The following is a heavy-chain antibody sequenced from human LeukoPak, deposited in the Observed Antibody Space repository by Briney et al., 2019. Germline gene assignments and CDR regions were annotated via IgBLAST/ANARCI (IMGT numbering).Heavy chain of an antibody. D-gene: IGHD2-15*01. CDR2: IYYSGST. CDR3: ATGLGYCSGGSCYSGFTQAPLDY. J-gene: IGHJ4*02. V-gene: IGHV4-39*01. CDR1: GGSNSSSSYY. Sequence: PSETLSLTCTVSGGSNSSSSYYWGWIRQPPGKGLEWIGSIYYSGSTYYNPSLKSRVTISVDTSKNQFSLKLSSVTAADTAVYYCATGLGYCSGGSCYSGFTQAPLDYWGQGTLVTVSS.